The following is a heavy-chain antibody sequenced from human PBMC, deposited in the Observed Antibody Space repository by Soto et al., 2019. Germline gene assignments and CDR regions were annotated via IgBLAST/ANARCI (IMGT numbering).Heavy chain of an antibody. V-gene: IGHV1-3*01. Sequence: ASVKVSCKASGYTFTSYAMHWVCQAPGQRLEWMGWINAGNGNTKYSQKFQGRVTITRDTSASTAYMELSSLRSEDTAVYYCARDDSSSWYFDYWGQGTLLTVSS. CDR2: INAGNGNT. J-gene: IGHJ4*02. CDR1: GYTFTSYA. CDR3: ARDDSSSWYFDY. D-gene: IGHD6-13*01.